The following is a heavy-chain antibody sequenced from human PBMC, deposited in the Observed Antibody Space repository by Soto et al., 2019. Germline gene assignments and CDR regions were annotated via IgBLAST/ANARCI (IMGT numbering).Heavy chain of an antibody. V-gene: IGHV4-34*01. CDR2: INYSGST. Sequence: QVQLQQWGAGLLKPSETLSLTCAVYGGSFSGYYWSWLRQPPGKRPEWIGEINYSGSTKYNPSLESRVTISVDTSKNQFSLKLNSVSAADTAVYYCARTGGMDVWSQGATVTVSS. J-gene: IGHJ6*02. CDR1: GGSFSGYY. CDR3: ARTGGMDV.